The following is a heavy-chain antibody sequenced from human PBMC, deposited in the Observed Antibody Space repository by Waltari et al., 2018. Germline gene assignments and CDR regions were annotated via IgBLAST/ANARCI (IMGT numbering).Heavy chain of an antibody. CDR1: GGSISSSSYY. Sequence: QLQLQESGPGLVKPSETLSLTCTVSGGSISSSSYYWGWIRQPPGKGLEWIGSIYYSGSTYYNPSLKSRVTISVDTSKNQFSLKLSSVTAADTAVYYCARIGVDYYDSSGYYGLGYWGQGTLVTVSS. D-gene: IGHD3-22*01. CDR3: ARIGVDYYDSSGYYGLGY. V-gene: IGHV4-39*07. CDR2: IYYSGST. J-gene: IGHJ4*02.